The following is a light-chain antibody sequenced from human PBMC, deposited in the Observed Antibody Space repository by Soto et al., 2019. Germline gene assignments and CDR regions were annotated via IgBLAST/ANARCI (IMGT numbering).Light chain of an antibody. CDR1: QNVLYSSNNKNY. J-gene: IGKJ2*01. CDR2: WAS. V-gene: IGKV4-1*01. Sequence: DIVMTQSPDSLAVSLGERATINCKSSQNVLYSSNNKNYVAWYQQKPGQPPKLLIYWASTRESGVPDRFSGSGSGTDFTLTISSLQDEDVAVYYCPQYYSTPPVTCGQGTKLEIK. CDR3: PQYYSTPPVT.